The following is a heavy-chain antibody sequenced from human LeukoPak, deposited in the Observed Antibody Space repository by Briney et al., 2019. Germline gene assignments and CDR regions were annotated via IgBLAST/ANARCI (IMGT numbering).Heavy chain of an antibody. J-gene: IGHJ4*02. D-gene: IGHD2-2*01. Sequence: GGSLRLSCATSGFSFYNLAFHWVRQAPGKGLEWVAVISYDGSNKYYADSVKGRFTISRDNSKNTLYLQMNSLRAEDTAVYYCARDTGIVVVPAAIYYWGQGTLVTVSS. CDR3: ARDTGIVVVPAAIYY. V-gene: IGHV3-30*04. CDR2: ISYDGSNK. CDR1: GFSFYNLA.